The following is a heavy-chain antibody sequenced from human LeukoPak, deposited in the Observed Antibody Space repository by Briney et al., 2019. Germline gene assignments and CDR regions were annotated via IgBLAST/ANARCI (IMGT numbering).Heavy chain of an antibody. Sequence: GESPKISCKGSGYSFTSYWIGWVRQMPGKGLEWMGIIYPGDSDTRYSPSFQGQVTISADKSISTAYLQWSSLKASDTAMYHCARHGQRELGPTDAFDIWGQGTMVTVSS. V-gene: IGHV5-51*01. CDR1: GYSFTSYW. J-gene: IGHJ3*02. CDR3: ARHGQRELGPTDAFDI. CDR2: IYPGDSDT. D-gene: IGHD1-26*01.